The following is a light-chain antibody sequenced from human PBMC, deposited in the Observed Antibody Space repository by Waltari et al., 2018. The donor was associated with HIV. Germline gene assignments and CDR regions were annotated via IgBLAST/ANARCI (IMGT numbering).Light chain of an antibody. Sequence: ENVLMQSPGTLSLSPGERATLSCRASRSVSSNYLTWYQQRPGQAPRLLIYAASTRATAIPDRFSGSGSGTDFTLTISRLEPEDFAVYYCQQYGTSPYTFGQGTKVEI. CDR2: AAS. J-gene: IGKJ2*01. CDR3: QQYGTSPYT. CDR1: RSVSSNY. V-gene: IGKV3-20*01.